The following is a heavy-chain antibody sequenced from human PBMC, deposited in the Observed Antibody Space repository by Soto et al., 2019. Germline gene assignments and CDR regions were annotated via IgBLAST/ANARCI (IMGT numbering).Heavy chain of an antibody. D-gene: IGHD2-2*01. Sequence: QVQLVQSGAEVKKPGSSVKVSCKASGGTFSSYAISWVRQAPGQGLEWMGGIIPIFGTSNYAQEFQGRVTITADESTSTAYMELSSLRSEDTAVYSCASPSTAYNYYYGMDVWGQGTTVTVSS. V-gene: IGHV1-69*12. CDR1: GGTFSSYA. CDR3: ASPSTAYNYYYGMDV. J-gene: IGHJ6*02. CDR2: IIPIFGTS.